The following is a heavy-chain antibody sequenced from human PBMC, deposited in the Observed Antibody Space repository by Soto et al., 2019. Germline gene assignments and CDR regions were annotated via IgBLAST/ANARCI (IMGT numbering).Heavy chain of an antibody. CDR1: GYPFTSYD. V-gene: IGHV1-18*04. Sequence: QIQLVQSGGEVRTAGASVRVSCKTSGYPFTSYDISWVRQAPGQGLEWMGWINPYNGDTNYTQKFQGRVTMTKDTSTTTVYMDLRSLTLDDTAVYFCARDPVAGHFDHWGQGTLVTVSS. J-gene: IGHJ4*02. CDR2: INPYNGDT. D-gene: IGHD6-19*01. CDR3: ARDPVAGHFDH.